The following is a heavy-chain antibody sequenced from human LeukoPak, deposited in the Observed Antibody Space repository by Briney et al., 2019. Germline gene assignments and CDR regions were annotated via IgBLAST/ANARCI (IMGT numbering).Heavy chain of an antibody. Sequence: PGGSLRLSCAASRLILSNYWMSWVRQAPGKGLEYVANIKQDGSEKYYVDSVKGRFTIYRDNAKNSLYQQMNSLRAEDTAVYYCARGKQDDSSGCLSRWALESWGQGTLVTVSS. D-gene: IGHD3-22*01. CDR3: ARGKQDDSSGCLSRWALES. CDR2: IKQDGSEK. J-gene: IGHJ5*02. CDR1: RLILSNYW. V-gene: IGHV3-7*04.